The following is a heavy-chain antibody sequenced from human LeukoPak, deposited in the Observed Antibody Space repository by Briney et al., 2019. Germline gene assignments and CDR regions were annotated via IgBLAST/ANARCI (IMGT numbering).Heavy chain of an antibody. D-gene: IGHD3-10*01. CDR3: AKGLSMVRGLDY. CDR2: ISWNSGSI. Sequence: GSSLTLPCGASGLHFEYYALHWVRPPPARELAGVSGISWNSGSIAYADSVKGRFTISRDNAKNSLYLQMDSLRAEDTALYYCAKGLSMVRGLDYWGQGTLVTVSS. J-gene: IGHJ4*02. V-gene: IGHV3-9*01. CDR1: GLHFEYYA.